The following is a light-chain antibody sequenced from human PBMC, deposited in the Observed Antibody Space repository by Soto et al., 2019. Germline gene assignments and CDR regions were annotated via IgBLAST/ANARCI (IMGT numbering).Light chain of an antibody. Sequence: QSVLTQPPSASGAPGQRVTISCTGSSSNIGAGYDVHWYQQLPGTVPKLLIYGNSNRPSGVPDRFSGSKSGTSASLAITGLQAEDEADYYCQSYDSSLSWVFGGGTKLTVL. CDR1: SSNIGAGYD. CDR3: QSYDSSLSWV. CDR2: GNS. J-gene: IGLJ3*02. V-gene: IGLV1-40*01.